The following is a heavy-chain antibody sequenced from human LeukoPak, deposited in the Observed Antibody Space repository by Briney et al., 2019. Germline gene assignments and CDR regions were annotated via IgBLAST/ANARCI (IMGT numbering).Heavy chain of an antibody. D-gene: IGHD3-22*01. Sequence: GGSLRLSCAASGFTFSSYWMSWVRQAPGKGLEWVANIKQDGSEKYYVDSVKGRFTISRDNAKNSLYLQLNSLRAEDTAVYYCATTTTRYDSSGYNLFDYWGQGTLVTVSS. V-gene: IGHV3-7*01. CDR2: IKQDGSEK. CDR3: ATTTTRYDSSGYNLFDY. J-gene: IGHJ4*02. CDR1: GFTFSSYW.